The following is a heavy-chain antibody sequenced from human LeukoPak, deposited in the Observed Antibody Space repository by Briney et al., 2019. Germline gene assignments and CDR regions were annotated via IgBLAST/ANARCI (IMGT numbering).Heavy chain of an antibody. CDR2: ISSNGGST. CDR1: GFTFSSYA. J-gene: IGHJ3*02. D-gene: IGHD3-22*01. CDR3: ARQGRISMIVVLIEDAFDI. V-gene: IGHV3-64*01. Sequence: GGSLRLSCAASGFTFSSYAMHWVRQAPGKGLEYVSAISSNGGSTYYANSVKGRFTISRDNSKNTLYLQMGSLRAEDMAVYYCARQGRISMIVVLIEDAFDIWGQGTMVTVSS.